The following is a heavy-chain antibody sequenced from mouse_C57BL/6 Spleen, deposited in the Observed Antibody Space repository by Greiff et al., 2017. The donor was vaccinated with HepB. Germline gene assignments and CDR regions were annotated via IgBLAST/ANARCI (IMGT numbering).Heavy chain of an antibody. CDR1: GFTFTDYY. Sequence: EVHLVESGGGLVQPGGSLSLSCAASGFTFTDYYMSWVRQPPGKALEWLGFIRNKANGYTTEYSASVKGRFTISRDNSQSILYLQMNALRAEDSATYYCARYSGYCGSLDYWGQGTTLTVSS. J-gene: IGHJ2*01. CDR3: ARYSGYCGSLDY. CDR2: IRNKANGYTT. D-gene: IGHD1-1*01. V-gene: IGHV7-3*01.